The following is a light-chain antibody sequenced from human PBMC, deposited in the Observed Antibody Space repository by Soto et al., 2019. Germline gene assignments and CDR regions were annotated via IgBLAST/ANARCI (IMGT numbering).Light chain of an antibody. Sequence: DIQITQTHSTLSGSVGDRVTITCRASQTISSWLAWYQQKPGKAHKXLIYDASSLESGVPSRFSGSGSGTEVTITISSLQTDDGETYDGQQYKSYCQTFGQGSKGEIK. J-gene: IGKJ1*01. CDR3: QQYKSYCQT. CDR1: QTISSW. V-gene: IGKV1-5*01. CDR2: DAS.